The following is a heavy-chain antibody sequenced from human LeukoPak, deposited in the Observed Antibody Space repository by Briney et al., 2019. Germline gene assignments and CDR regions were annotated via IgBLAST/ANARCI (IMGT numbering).Heavy chain of an antibody. CDR1: GLTLSDQY. V-gene: IGHV3-72*01. D-gene: IGHD1-26*01. J-gene: IGHJ6*03. CDR2: SRTKAKSYTT. CDR3: TTDPEELPNV. Sequence: GGSLRLSCAGSGLTLSDQYMDWVRQAPGKGLEWVGRSRTKAKSYTTEYAASVKGRFTISRDDSKHRLFLQMNSLKSEDTAVYYCTTDPEELPNVWGKGTTVTVSS.